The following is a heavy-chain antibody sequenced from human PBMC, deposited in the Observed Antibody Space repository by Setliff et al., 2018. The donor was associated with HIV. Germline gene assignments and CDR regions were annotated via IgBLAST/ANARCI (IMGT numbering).Heavy chain of an antibody. CDR2: IFRGVTT. CDR3: ARVPRITTLRNAFDI. D-gene: IGHD3-3*01. J-gene: IGHJ3*02. V-gene: IGHV4-38-2*01. CDR1: GYPIIEAYY. Sequence: SETLSLTCAVSGYPIIEAYYWLWIRQSPTKGLEYIGIIFRGVTTYYNPSLKSRVTISIDTSKNQFSLKLSSVTAADTAIYYCARVPRITTLRNAFDIWGQGTMVTVSS.